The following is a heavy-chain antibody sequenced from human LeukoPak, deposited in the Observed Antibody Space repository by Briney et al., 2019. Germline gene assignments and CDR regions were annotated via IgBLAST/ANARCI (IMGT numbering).Heavy chain of an antibody. CDR2: VNPNSGGT. CDR3: ARDKGNAFDI. D-gene: IGHD3-10*01. V-gene: IGHV1-2*04. Sequence: ASVKVSYKASGYTFTGYYMHWVRQAPGQGLEWMGWVNPNSGGTSYAQKFQGWVTMTRDTSISTAYMELSRLRSDDTAVYYCARDKGNAFDIWGQGTMVTVSS. J-gene: IGHJ3*02. CDR1: GYTFTGYY.